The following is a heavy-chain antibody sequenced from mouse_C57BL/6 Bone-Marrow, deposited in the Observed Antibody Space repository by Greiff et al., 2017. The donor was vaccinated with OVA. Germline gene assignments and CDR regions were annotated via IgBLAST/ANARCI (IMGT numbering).Heavy chain of an antibody. Sequence: QVQLQQPGAELVMPGASVKLSCKASGSTFTSYWMHWVKQRPGQGLEWIGEIDPSDSYTNYNQKFKGKSTLTVDKSSSTAYMQLSSLTSEDSAVYYCARGAPYYGSSYPWFAYWGQGTLVTVSA. CDR3: ARGAPYYGSSYPWFAY. J-gene: IGHJ3*01. D-gene: IGHD1-1*01. CDR2: IDPSDSYT. V-gene: IGHV1-69*01. CDR1: GSTFTSYW.